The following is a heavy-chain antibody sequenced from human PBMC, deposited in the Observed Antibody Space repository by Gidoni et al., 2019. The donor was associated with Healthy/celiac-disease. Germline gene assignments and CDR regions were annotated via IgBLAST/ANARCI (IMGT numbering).Heavy chain of an antibody. CDR1: GGSFSGYY. V-gene: IGHV4-34*01. J-gene: IGHJ3*02. Sequence: QVQLQQWGAGLLKPSETLSLTCAVYGGSFSGYYWSWIRQPPGKGLEWIGEINHSGSTNYNPSLKSRVTISVDTSKNQFSLKLSSVTAADTAVYYCARHCSGGSCLFDAFDIWGQGTMVTVSS. D-gene: IGHD2-15*01. CDR2: INHSGST. CDR3: ARHCSGGSCLFDAFDI.